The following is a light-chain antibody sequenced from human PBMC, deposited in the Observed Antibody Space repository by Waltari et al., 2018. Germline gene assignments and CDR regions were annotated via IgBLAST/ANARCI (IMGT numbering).Light chain of an antibody. V-gene: IGLV2-23*01. CDR2: EGT. Sequence: QSALTQPASVSGSPGQSITISCTGTTSGVWTYHLVSWYQQHPGKAPKLIIFEGTKRPSGVSNRFFASKSGNTASLTISGLQADDEADYHCCSYVSNTYVFGTGTKVTVL. CDR3: CSYVSNTYV. J-gene: IGLJ1*01. CDR1: TSGVWTYHL.